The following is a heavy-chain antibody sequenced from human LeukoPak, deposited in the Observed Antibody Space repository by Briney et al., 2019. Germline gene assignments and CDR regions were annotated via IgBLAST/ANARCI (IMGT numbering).Heavy chain of an antibody. CDR2: ISYDGGNK. CDR1: GFTFSNYG. Sequence: GGSLRLSCAASGFTFSNYGMHWVRQAPGKGLEWVAVISYDGGNKYYADSVKGRFTISRDNSKNTLYMQMNSLRAEDTAVYYCAKNEAGITMIAPYDYWGQGTLVTVSS. D-gene: IGHD3-22*01. CDR3: AKNEAGITMIAPYDY. J-gene: IGHJ4*02. V-gene: IGHV3-30*18.